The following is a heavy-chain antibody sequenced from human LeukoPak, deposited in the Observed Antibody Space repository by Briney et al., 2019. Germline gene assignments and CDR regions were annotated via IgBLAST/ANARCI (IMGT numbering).Heavy chain of an antibody. CDR3: ARDRGVSGWRHRGFDY. Sequence: SVKVSCKASGGTFSSYAISWVRQAPGQGREWMGRIIPIFGTANYAQKFQGRVTITTDESTSTAYMELSSLRSEDTAVHYCARDRGVSGWRHRGFDYWGQGILVTVSS. D-gene: IGHD6-19*01. CDR2: IIPIFGTA. CDR1: GGTFSSYA. J-gene: IGHJ4*02. V-gene: IGHV1-69*05.